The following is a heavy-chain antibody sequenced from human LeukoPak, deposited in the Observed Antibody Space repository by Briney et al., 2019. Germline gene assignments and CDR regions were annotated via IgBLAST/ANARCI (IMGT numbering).Heavy chain of an antibody. J-gene: IGHJ4*02. V-gene: IGHV3-23*01. Sequence: GGSLRLSCAASGFTFSSYAMSWVRQAPGKGLEWVSAISGSSGSTYYADSVKGRFTISRDNSKNTLYLQMSSLRAEDTAVYYCAKRIAVAGTGYYFDYWGQGTLVTVSS. CDR3: AKRIAVAGTGYYFDY. D-gene: IGHD6-19*01. CDR1: GFTFSSYA. CDR2: ISGSSGST.